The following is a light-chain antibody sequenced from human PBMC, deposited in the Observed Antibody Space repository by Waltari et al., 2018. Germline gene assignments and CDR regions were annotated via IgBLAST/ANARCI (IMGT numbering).Light chain of an antibody. CDR2: AAS. CDR1: QSISSY. J-gene: IGKJ1*01. V-gene: IGKV1-39*01. CDR3: QQSYSTPRT. Sequence: SLSASVGDRVTITCRASQSISSYLNWYQQKPGKAPKLLIYAASSLQSGVPSRFSGSGSGTDFTLTISSLQPEDFATYYCQQSYSTPRTFDQGP.